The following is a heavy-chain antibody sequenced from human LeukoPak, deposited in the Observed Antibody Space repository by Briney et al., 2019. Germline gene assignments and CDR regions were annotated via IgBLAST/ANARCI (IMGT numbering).Heavy chain of an antibody. Sequence: SETLSLTCTVSGGSISSYYWSWIRQPPGKGLEWIGEINHSGSTNYSPSLKSRVTISVDTSKNQFSLKLSSVTAADTAVYYCARCYGDIYYYYYMDVWGKGTTVTISS. CDR1: GGSISSYY. J-gene: IGHJ6*03. V-gene: IGHV4-34*01. D-gene: IGHD4-17*01. CDR2: INHSGST. CDR3: ARCYGDIYYYYYMDV.